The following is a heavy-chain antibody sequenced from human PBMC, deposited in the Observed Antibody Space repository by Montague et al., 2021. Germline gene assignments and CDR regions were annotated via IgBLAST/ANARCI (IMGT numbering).Heavy chain of an antibody. D-gene: IGHD2-21*01. CDR2: IKQDGSEK. Sequence: SLRLSCAASGFTFSNYWMSWVRQAPGKGLEWVANIKQDGSEKHYVDSVKGRFTISRDNAKNSLYLQMNSLRAEDTAEYFCARDQGQGYCGGDCYVGLDYWGQGTLVTVSS. V-gene: IGHV3-7*01. J-gene: IGHJ4*02. CDR3: ARDQGQGYCGGDCYVGLDY. CDR1: GFTFSNYW.